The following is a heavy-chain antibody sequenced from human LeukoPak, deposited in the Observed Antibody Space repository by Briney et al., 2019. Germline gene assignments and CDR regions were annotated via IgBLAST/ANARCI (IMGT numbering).Heavy chain of an antibody. CDR2: ICGSGGTT. D-gene: IGHD6-13*01. Sequence: PGGSLRLSCAASGFTFSSYAMNWVRQAPGKGLEWVAGICGSGGTTYYADSVKGRFTISRDNSKNTLYLQMNYLGAEYAALYYCAKNIAAPTTPIDYWGQGTLATLPS. V-gene: IGHV3-23*01. CDR1: GFTFSSYA. J-gene: IGHJ4*02. CDR3: AKNIAAPTTPIDY.